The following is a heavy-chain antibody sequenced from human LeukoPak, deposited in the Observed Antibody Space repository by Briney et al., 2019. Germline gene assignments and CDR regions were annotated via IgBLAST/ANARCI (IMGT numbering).Heavy chain of an antibody. D-gene: IGHD3-22*01. CDR2: INHSGST. CDR3: ARHYYDSSGYYYGLDY. V-gene: IGHV4-34*01. J-gene: IGHJ4*02. Sequence: PSETLSLTCAVYGGSFSGYYWSWIRQPPGKGLEWIGEINHSGSTNYNPSLKSRVTISVDTSKNQFSVKLSSVTAADTAVYYCARHYYDSSGYYYGLDYSGQGTLVTVSS. CDR1: GGSFSGYY.